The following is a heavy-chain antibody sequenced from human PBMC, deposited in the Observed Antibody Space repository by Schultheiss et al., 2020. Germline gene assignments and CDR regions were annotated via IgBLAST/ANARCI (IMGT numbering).Heavy chain of an antibody. CDR1: GFTFSSYG. CDR3: AKDLTWEWLASARLDY. V-gene: IGHV3-30*18. Sequence: GESLKISCAASGFTFSSYGMHWVRQAPGKGLEWVAVISYDRSNKYYADSVKGRFTISRDNAKNTLYLQMNSLRAEDTAVYYCAKDLTWEWLASARLDYWGQGTLVTVSS. J-gene: IGHJ4*02. CDR2: ISYDRSNK. D-gene: IGHD6-19*01.